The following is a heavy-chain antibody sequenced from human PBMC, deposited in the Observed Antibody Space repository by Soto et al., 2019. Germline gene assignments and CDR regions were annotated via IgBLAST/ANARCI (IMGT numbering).Heavy chain of an antibody. CDR3: ARDFMARGRGSNWFDP. CDR2: INGDGRNT. V-gene: IGHV3-74*01. J-gene: IGHJ5*02. D-gene: IGHD3-10*01. Sequence: LRLSCAASGFIFSSYWMHWVRQAPGKGPVWVGRINGDGRNTRYTDSVKGRFTISRDNAKNTLYLQMDSLRAEDTAVYYCARDFMARGRGSNWFDPWGQGTVVTVSS. CDR1: GFIFSSYW.